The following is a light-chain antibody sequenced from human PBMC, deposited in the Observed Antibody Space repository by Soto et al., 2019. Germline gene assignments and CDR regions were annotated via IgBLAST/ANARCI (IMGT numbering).Light chain of an antibody. V-gene: IGKV3-20*01. CDR2: GAS. J-gene: IGKJ1*01. CDR3: HQRQSWPRT. Sequence: IVLTQSPGTLSLSTGERATLSCRASQSVSNNYLAWYQQKPGQAPRLLIYGASNRATGIPDRFSGSGSGTDFTLTISRLEPEDFAIYYCHQRQSWPRTFGQGTNVDVK. CDR1: QSVSNNY.